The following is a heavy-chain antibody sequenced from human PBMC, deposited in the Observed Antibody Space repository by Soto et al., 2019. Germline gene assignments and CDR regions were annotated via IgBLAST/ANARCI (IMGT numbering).Heavy chain of an antibody. Sequence: QVQLLQSGAEVKRPGASVNVSCKAFRYTFTTYYMHWVRQAPGQGLEWMGMINPTSGSTTYAQNFQGRVTMTRDKSTRTVYMELNSLRSEDTAVYYCARLDIVGPSTVPWGQGTLVTVSS. V-gene: IGHV1-46*01. J-gene: IGHJ5*02. CDR1: RYTFTTYY. D-gene: IGHD1-26*01. CDR3: ARLDIVGPSTVP. CDR2: INPTSGST.